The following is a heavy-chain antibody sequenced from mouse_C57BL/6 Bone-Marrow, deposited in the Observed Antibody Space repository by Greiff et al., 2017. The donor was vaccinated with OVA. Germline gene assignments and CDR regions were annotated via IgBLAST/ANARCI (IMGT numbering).Heavy chain of an antibody. J-gene: IGHJ4*01. V-gene: IGHV5-17*01. CDR1: GFTFSDYG. CDR3: ARAYYSNYVDY. CDR2: ISSGSSTI. D-gene: IGHD2-5*01. Sequence: EVKLVESGGGLVKPGGSLKLSCAASGFTFSDYGMHWVRQAPEKGLEWVAYISSGSSTIYYADTVKGRFTISRDNAKNTLFLQMTSLGSEDTAMYYCARAYYSNYVDYWGQGTSVTVSA.